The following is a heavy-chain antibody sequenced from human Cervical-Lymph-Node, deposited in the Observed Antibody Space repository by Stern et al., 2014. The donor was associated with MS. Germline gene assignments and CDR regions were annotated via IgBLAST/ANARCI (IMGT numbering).Heavy chain of an antibody. D-gene: IGHD1-26*01. CDR1: GGSISSSGYY. CDR3: ATTRWDLFTWNWFDP. V-gene: IGHV4-61*02. J-gene: IGHJ5*02. CDR2: IHDSGSP. Sequence: VQLVQSGPGLVKPSQTLSLTCTVSGGSISSSGYYWSWIRQPADKGLEWIGRIHDSGSPYYNPSPKSRVTLSMDKAKNQFSLKLTSVTAADTAVYYCATTRWDLFTWNWFDPWGQGTLVTVSS.